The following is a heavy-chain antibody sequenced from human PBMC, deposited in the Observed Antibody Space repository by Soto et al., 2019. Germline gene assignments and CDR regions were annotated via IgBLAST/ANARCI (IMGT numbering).Heavy chain of an antibody. D-gene: IGHD6-13*01. CDR3: ARGVHTGYSSSWYSRAEGKPGYYYMDV. Sequence: SETLSLTCAVSGGSFSGYYWSWIRQPPGKGLEWIGEINHSGSTNYNPSLKSRVTISVDTSKNQFSLKLSSVTAADTAVYYCARGVHTGYSSSWYSRAEGKPGYYYMDVWGKGTTVTVSS. CDR2: INHSGST. J-gene: IGHJ6*03. V-gene: IGHV4-34*01. CDR1: GGSFSGYY.